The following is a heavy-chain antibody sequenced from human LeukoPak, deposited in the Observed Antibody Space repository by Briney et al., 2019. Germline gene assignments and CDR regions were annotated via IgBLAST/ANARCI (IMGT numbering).Heavy chain of an antibody. J-gene: IGHJ6*03. CDR1: GGSISSYY. V-gene: IGHV4-4*07. D-gene: IGHD3-10*01. CDR2: IYTSGST. Sequence: SETLSLTCTVSGGSISSYYWSWIRQPAGKGLEWIGRIYTSGSTNYNPSLKSRVTMSVDTSKNQFSLKLSSVTAADTAVYYCARESFVLWFGELFYYYYYMDVWGKGTTVTISS. CDR3: ARESFVLWFGELFYYYYYMDV.